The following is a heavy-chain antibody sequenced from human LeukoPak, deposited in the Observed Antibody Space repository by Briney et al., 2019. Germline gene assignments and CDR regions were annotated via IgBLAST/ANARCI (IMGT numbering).Heavy chain of an antibody. J-gene: IGHJ2*01. D-gene: IGHD1-14*01. CDR3: ARDRPGIGYFDL. CDR1: GYTFTGYY. CDR2: INPSGGST. Sequence: APVKVSCKASGYTFTGYYMHWVRQAPGQGLEWMGIINPSGGSTSYAQKFQGRVTMTRDTSTSTVYMELSSLRSEDTAVYYCARDRPGIGYFDLWGRGTLVTVSS. V-gene: IGHV1-46*03.